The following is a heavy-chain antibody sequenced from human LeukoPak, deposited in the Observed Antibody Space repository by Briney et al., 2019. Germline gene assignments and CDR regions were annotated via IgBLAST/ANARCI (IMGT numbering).Heavy chain of an antibody. V-gene: IGHV1-8*03. J-gene: IGHJ5*02. Sequence: ASVKVSCKASGYTFTSYDINWVRQATGQGLEWMGWTNPNSGNTGYAQKFQGRVTITRNTSISTAYMELSSLRSEDTAVYYCARDSRIAARRRWFDPWGQGTLVTVSS. CDR3: ARDSRIAARRRWFDP. CDR1: GYTFTSYD. CDR2: TNPNSGNT. D-gene: IGHD6-6*01.